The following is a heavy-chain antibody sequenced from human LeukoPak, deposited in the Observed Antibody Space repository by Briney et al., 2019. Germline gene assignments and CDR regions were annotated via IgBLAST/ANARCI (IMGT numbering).Heavy chain of an antibody. V-gene: IGHV3-30*18. D-gene: IGHD6-6*01. CDR3: AKDAYSSSSTRTLTHFDY. J-gene: IGHJ4*02. Sequence: GGSLRLSCAASGFTFSSYGMHWVRQAPGKGLEWVAVISYDGSNKYYADSVKGRFTISRDNSKNTLYLQMNSLRAEDTAVYYCAKDAYSSSSTRTLTHFDYWGQGTLVTVSS. CDR1: GFTFSSYG. CDR2: ISYDGSNK.